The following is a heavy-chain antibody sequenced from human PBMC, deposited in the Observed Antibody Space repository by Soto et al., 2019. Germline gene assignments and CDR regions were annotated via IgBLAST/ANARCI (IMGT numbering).Heavy chain of an antibody. CDR2: IIRIFHTP. D-gene: IGHD5-12*01. Sequence: SVKVSFKASGGTFSSYAFSWVRQAPGQGLEWMGGIIRIFHTPTYSQKFQGRVTITADESTSTAYMELISLRSDDTAVYYCVHRRDGYNSAFFDSWGQGTRVTVSS. CDR1: GGTFSSYA. V-gene: IGHV1-69*13. J-gene: IGHJ4*02. CDR3: VHRRDGYNSAFFDS.